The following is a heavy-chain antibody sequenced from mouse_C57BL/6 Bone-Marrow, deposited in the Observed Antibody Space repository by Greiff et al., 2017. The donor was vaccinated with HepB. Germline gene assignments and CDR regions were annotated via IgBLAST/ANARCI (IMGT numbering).Heavy chain of an antibody. J-gene: IGHJ3*01. V-gene: IGHV5-4*03. CDR2: ISDGGSYT. CDR3: ARSHYYYGSSYWFAY. D-gene: IGHD1-1*01. Sequence: DVKLVESGGGLVKPGGSLKLSCAASGFTFSSYAMSWVRQTPEKRLEWVATISDGGSYTYYPDNVKGRFTISRDNAKNNLYLQMSHLKSEDTAMYYCARSHYYYGSSYWFAYWGQGTLVTVSA. CDR1: GFTFSSYA.